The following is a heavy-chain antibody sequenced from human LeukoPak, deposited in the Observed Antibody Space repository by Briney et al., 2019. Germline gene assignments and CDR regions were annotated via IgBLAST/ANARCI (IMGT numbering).Heavy chain of an antibody. D-gene: IGHD5-18*01. CDR3: TRGPIQLWPYSGMDV. CDR1: GFTFSDHA. V-gene: IGHV3-49*04. CDR2: IRSKAYGGTT. J-gene: IGHJ6*02. Sequence: HPGGSLRLSCSASGFTFSDHAMSWVRQAPGKGLEWVGFIRSKAYGGTTEYAASVKGRFTITRDDLTSIAYLQMRSLRTEDTAMYFCTRGPIQLWPYSGMDVWGQGTTVIVSS.